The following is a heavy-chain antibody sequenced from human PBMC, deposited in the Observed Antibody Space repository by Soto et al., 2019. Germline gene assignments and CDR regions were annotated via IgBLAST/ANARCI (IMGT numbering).Heavy chain of an antibody. V-gene: IGHV1-69*13. Sequence: GXSVKVSCKASGGTFISYAISWVRQAPGQGLEWMGGIIPIFGTANYAQKFQGRVTITADESTSTAYMELSSLRSEDTAVYYCERGGVAEGNWFDPWGQGTLVTVSS. CDR1: GGTFISYA. CDR2: IIPIFGTA. D-gene: IGHD6-19*01. CDR3: ERGGVAEGNWFDP. J-gene: IGHJ5*02.